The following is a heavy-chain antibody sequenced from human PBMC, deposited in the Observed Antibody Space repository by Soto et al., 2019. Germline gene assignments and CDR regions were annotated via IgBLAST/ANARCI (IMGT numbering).Heavy chain of an antibody. Sequence: PGGSLRLSCAASGFTFSSYWMHWVRQAPGKGLVWVSRINPGGSITDYADSVKGRFTISRDNSKNTLYLQMNSLRAEDTAVYYCAKAPGEWLVQWFDPWGQGTLVTVSS. CDR1: GFTFSSYW. J-gene: IGHJ5*02. V-gene: IGHV3-74*01. CDR3: AKAPGEWLVQWFDP. D-gene: IGHD6-19*01. CDR2: INPGGSIT.